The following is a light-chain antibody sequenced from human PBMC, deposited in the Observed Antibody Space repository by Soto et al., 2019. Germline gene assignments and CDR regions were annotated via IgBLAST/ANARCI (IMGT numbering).Light chain of an antibody. Sequence: DIQMNQSPSTLSASIGDRVSITCRASQSISKWLAWHQQKPGKAPKLLIYDASALPRGVPSRFSGSGSGTDFTLTISSLQPEDFATYYCQQVHSFPLTFGGGTKVDIK. J-gene: IGKJ4*01. CDR3: QQVHSFPLT. V-gene: IGKV1-5*01. CDR1: QSISKW. CDR2: DAS.